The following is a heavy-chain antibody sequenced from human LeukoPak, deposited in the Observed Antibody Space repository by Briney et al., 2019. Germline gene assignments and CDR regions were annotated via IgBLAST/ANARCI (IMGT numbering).Heavy chain of an antibody. V-gene: IGHV3-13*01. CDR3: ARRSAAAGIDAFDI. J-gene: IGHJ3*02. CDR2: IGTGGDT. Sequence: GGSLRLSCSASGFSFRNYDMHWVRQPTGKGLEWVSAIGTGGDTYYAGSVKGRFTVVRENAKNTLYLQMNSLRAGDTAMYYCARRSAAAGIDAFDIWGQGTMVTVSS. CDR1: GFSFRNYD. D-gene: IGHD6-13*01.